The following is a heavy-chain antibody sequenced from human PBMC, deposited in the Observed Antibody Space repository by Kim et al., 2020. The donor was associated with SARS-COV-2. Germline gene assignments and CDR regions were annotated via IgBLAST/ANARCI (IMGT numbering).Heavy chain of an antibody. V-gene: IGHV6-1*01. CDR1: GDSVSSNSAV. CDR3: ARRDKPHGMDV. J-gene: IGHJ6*02. Sequence: SQTLSLTCAISGDSVSSNSAVWNWIRQSPSRGLEWLGRTYFRSKWLYDYSGVVKSRATITSDTSKNQFSLQLNSVTPEDTAVYYCARRDKPHGMDVWGQGTTVIVSS. CDR2: TYFRSKWLY.